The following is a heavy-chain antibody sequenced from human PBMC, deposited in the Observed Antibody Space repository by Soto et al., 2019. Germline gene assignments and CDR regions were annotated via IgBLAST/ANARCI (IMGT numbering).Heavy chain of an antibody. CDR2: IKQDGSER. CDR1: GFTFNRDW. CDR3: TRTISALPGDEY. D-gene: IGHD6-6*01. V-gene: IGHV3-7*01. Sequence: EVQLVESGGGLVQPGGSLRLSCAASGFTFNRDWMGWVRQAPGKGPEWLANIKQDGSERYYVDSVKGRITISRDNVENSLFLQMNSLRAEDTAVYYCTRTISALPGDEYWGQGTLVTVSS. J-gene: IGHJ4*02.